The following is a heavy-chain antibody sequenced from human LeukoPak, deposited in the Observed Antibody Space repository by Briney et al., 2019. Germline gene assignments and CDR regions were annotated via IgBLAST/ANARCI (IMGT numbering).Heavy chain of an antibody. CDR2: IYSRGNA. CDR1: GFTASSNY. J-gene: IGHJ4*02. Sequence: PGGSLRLSCAASGFTASSNYMTWVRQAPGKGLEWVSVIYSRGNAYYADSVKGRFTISRDNSKNTLYLQMNSLRAEDTAVFYCARLVATTGRLYFDYWGQGTLVTVSS. CDR3: ARLVATTGRLYFDY. V-gene: IGHV3-66*01. D-gene: IGHD1-1*01.